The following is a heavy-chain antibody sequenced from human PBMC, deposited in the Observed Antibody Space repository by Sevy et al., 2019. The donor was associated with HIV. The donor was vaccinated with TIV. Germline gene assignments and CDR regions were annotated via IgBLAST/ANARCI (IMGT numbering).Heavy chain of an antibody. CDR2: TSYDGKKI. Sequence: GGSLRLSCAASGFTFNIYGMHWVRQAPGKGLEWVASTSYDGKKIYYADSVKGRFTVSRDNSKNRLYLQMNSLRPEDTAVFYCARRGITIFDTDHWGQGTLVTVSS. D-gene: IGHD3-3*01. V-gene: IGHV3-30*03. CDR3: ARRGITIFDTDH. CDR1: GFTFNIYG. J-gene: IGHJ4*02.